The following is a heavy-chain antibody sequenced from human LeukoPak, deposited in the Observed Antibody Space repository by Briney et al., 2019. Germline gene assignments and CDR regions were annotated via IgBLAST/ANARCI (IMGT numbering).Heavy chain of an antibody. CDR1: GFTFSTYA. CDR3: AKRGRSSGSYYLYDMDV. Sequence: GGSLRLSCAASGFTFSTYAMSWVRQAPGKGLEWVSGISVSGDFTNYADSVRGRFTISRDNSKNTLHLQMNSLRVEDTAVYYCAKRGRSSGSYYLYDMDVWGQGTTVTVSS. CDR2: ISVSGDFT. J-gene: IGHJ6*02. V-gene: IGHV3-23*01. D-gene: IGHD1-26*01.